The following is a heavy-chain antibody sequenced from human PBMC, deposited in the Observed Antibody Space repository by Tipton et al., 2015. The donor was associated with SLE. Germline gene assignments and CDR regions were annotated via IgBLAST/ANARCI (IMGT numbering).Heavy chain of an antibody. D-gene: IGHD3-3*01. CDR1: GFTFSSYS. CDR3: ARGGYDFWSGYYSNFDY. Sequence: SLRLSCAVSGFTFSSYSMNWVRQAPGKGLEWVSSISSSSSYIYYADSVKGRFTISRDNAKNSLYLQMNSLRAEDTAVYYCARGGYDFWSGYYSNFDYWGQGTLVTVSS. CDR2: ISSSSSYI. V-gene: IGHV3-21*01. J-gene: IGHJ4*02.